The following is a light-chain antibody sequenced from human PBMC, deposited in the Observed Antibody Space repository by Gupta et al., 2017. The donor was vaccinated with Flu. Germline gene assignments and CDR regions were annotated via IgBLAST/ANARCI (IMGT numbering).Light chain of an antibody. CDR1: PNQY. Sequence: PNQYVFCFQQNPGQAPLSVMTIATERPSGTPERFSGSSSGTTVTLTISRVHAEDEADYYCQSVDATPKKPYVVFGGGTKLTVL. CDR3: QSVDATPKKPYVV. CDR2: IAT. V-gene: IGLV3-25*03. J-gene: IGLJ2*01.